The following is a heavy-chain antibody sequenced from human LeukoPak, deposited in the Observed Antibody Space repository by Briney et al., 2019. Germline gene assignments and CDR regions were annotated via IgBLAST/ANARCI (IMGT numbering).Heavy chain of an antibody. D-gene: IGHD2-2*01. CDR2: IKQDGSEK. CDR1: GFTFSSYW. CDR3: ARTLGYCSSTSCYGTALY. V-gene: IGHV3-7*01. Sequence: GGSLRLSCAASGFTFSSYWMSWVRQAPGKGLEWVANIKQDGSEKYYVDSVKGRFTISRDNAKNALYLQMNSLRAEDTAVYYCARTLGYCSSTSCYGTALYWGQGTLVTVSS. J-gene: IGHJ4*02.